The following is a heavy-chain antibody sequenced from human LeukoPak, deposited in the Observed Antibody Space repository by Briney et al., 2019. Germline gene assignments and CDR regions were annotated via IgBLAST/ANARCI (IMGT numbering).Heavy chain of an antibody. CDR1: GFTFSSYA. J-gene: IGHJ4*02. D-gene: IGHD6-19*01. CDR3: ARALGMVGIAVA. V-gene: IGHV3-23*01. CDR2: ISGSGGST. Sequence: GGSLRLSCAASGFTFSSYAMSWVRQAPGKGLEWVSAISGSGGSTYYADSVKGRFTISRDNAKNSLYLQMNSLRAEDTAVYYCARALGMVGIAVAWGQGTLVTVSS.